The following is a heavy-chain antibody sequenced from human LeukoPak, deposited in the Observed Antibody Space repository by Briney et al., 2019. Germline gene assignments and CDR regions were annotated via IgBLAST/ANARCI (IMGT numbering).Heavy chain of an antibody. V-gene: IGHV6-1*01. Sequence: SQTLSLTCAISGDSVSSNSAAWSWIRQSPSRGLEWLGRTYYRSKWYNDYAVSVKSRITINPDTSKNQFSLQLNSVTPEDTAVYYCARGYDSSGSFSSWFDPGGQGTLVTVSS. CDR3: ARGYDSSGSFSSWFDP. J-gene: IGHJ5*02. CDR1: GDSVSSNSAA. CDR2: TYYRSKWYN. D-gene: IGHD3-22*01.